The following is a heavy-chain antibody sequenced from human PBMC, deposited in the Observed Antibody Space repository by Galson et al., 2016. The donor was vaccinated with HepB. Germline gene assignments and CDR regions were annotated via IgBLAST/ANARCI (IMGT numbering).Heavy chain of an antibody. J-gene: IGHJ4*02. V-gene: IGHV3-33*08. D-gene: IGHD1-26*01. CDR3: ARDQAVRGSYWYSGMGC. CDR2: ICCDGADK. Sequence: SLRLPCAASGFTFSNYSMSWVRQAPGKGLDWVAAICCDGADKYYADSVKGRFTISRDNSKNTLYLQMNSLRAEDTAVYYCARDQAVRGSYWYSGMGCWGQGTLVTVSS. CDR1: GFTFSNYS.